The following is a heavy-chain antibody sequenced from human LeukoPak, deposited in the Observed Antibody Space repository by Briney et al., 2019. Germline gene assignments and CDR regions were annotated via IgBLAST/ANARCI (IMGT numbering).Heavy chain of an antibody. Sequence: GGSLRLSCAASGFTFNIYAMSWVRQAPGKGPEWVSAISEASRKTYYADSVKGRFTISRDNSKNTLYLQMNSLRTEDTAVYYCARALPGVAAGFDYWGQGTLVTVSS. J-gene: IGHJ4*02. CDR2: ISEASRKT. CDR3: ARALPGVAAGFDY. V-gene: IGHV3-23*01. CDR1: GFTFNIYA. D-gene: IGHD6-13*01.